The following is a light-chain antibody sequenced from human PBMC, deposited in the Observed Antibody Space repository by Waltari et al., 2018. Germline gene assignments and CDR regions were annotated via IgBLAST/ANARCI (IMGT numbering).Light chain of an antibody. CDR2: GAS. J-gene: IGKJ1*01. V-gene: IGKV3-15*01. CDR1: QSISSN. CDR3: QQYNKWPT. Sequence: EIVMTQSPATLSVSPGERATLSCRASQSISSNLAWYQQKPGQAPRLLIFGASTSATGFPARFSGSGSGTEFTLTISSLQSEDFAVYYCQQYNKWPTFGQGTKVEIK.